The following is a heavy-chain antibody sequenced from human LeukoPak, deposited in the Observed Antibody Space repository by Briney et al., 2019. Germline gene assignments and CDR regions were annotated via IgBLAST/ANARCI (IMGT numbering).Heavy chain of an antibody. Sequence: GGSLRLSCAASGFTVSTNYMSWVRQAPGKGLEWVSVIYSGGSTHYADSVKGRFTISRDNAKNSLYLQMNSLRDEDTAVYYCAREDQPRGTFDYWGQGILVTVSS. D-gene: IGHD2-15*01. CDR1: GFTVSTNY. CDR2: IYSGGST. CDR3: AREDQPRGTFDY. V-gene: IGHV3-53*01. J-gene: IGHJ4*02.